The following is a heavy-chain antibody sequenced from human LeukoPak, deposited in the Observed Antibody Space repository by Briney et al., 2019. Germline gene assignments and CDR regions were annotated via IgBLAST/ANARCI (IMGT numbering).Heavy chain of an antibody. Sequence: TGGSLRLSCAASGFTFSSYGMPWVRQAPGKGLEWVAVISYDGSNKYYADSVKGRFTISRDNSKNTLYLQMNSLRAEDTAVYYCAKDLQYYYDSLVFDYWGQGTLVTVSS. CDR2: ISYDGSNK. D-gene: IGHD3-22*01. CDR1: GFTFSSYG. J-gene: IGHJ4*02. V-gene: IGHV3-30*18. CDR3: AKDLQYYYDSLVFDY.